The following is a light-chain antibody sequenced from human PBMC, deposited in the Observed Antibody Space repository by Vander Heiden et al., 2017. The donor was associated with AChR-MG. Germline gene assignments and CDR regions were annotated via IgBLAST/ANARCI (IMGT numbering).Light chain of an antibody. CDR2: GNN. J-gene: IGLJ3*02. Sequence: QSVLTQPPSVSGAPGPPVTISCTGSRSNIGAGDEGDGNQQLQGTAPKPHIYGNNNRPSGVPDRLTGYKSGTSASLAITGLQAEDEADYYCQSYDSSPHGVFGGGTKLTVL. CDR1: RSNIGAGDE. V-gene: IGLV1-40*01. CDR3: QSYDSSPHGV.